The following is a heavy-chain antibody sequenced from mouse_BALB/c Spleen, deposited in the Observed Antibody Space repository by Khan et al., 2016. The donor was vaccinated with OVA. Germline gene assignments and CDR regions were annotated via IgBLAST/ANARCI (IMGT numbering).Heavy chain of an antibody. CDR3: ARDGAYYRNDGWFAY. J-gene: IGHJ3*01. V-gene: IGHV1-4*01. Sequence: VQLQESGAELARPGASVKMSCKASGYTFTSYTIHWIQQRPGQGLEWIGYINPSSGYTNYNQKFKDKATLTADKSSTTAYMQLSSLTSDDSAVYDCARDGAYYRNDGWFAYWGQGTLVTVSA. CDR1: GYTFTSYT. CDR2: INPSSGYT. D-gene: IGHD2-14*01.